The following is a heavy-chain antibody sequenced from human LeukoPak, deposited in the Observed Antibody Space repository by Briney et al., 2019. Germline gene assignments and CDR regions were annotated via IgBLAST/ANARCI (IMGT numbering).Heavy chain of an antibody. J-gene: IGHJ6*03. CDR2: INDSGRT. CDR3: ARRWNYGRNYYIDV. D-gene: IGHD1-7*01. CDR1: GVSFSNYY. V-gene: IGHV4-34*01. Sequence: SETLSLTCAVYGVSFSNYYWSWIRQPPGKGLEWIGEINDSGRTNYNPSLMSRVTVSVDTSKKQFSLRLTSVTATDTAVYYCARRWNYGRNYYIDVWGKGATVSVSS.